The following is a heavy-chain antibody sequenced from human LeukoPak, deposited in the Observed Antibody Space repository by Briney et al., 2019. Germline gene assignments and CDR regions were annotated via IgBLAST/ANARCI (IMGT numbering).Heavy chain of an antibody. J-gene: IGHJ3*02. D-gene: IGHD6-13*01. CDR2: IYHSGST. CDR3: ARQPYSSSWGALNDAFDI. CDR1: GGSISSGGYS. V-gene: IGHV4-30-2*03. Sequence: SETLSLTCAVSGGSISSGGYSWSWIRQPPGKGLEWIGYIYHSGSTYYNPSLKSRVTISVDTSKNQFSLKLSSVTAADTAVYYCARQPYSSSWGALNDAFDIWGQGTMVTVSS.